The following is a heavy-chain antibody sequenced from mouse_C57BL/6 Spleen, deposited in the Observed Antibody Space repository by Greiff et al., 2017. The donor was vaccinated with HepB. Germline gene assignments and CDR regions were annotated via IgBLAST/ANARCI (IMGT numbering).Heavy chain of an antibody. CDR1: GYTFTSYW. CDR2: IYPSDSET. D-gene: IGHD2-1*01. Sequence: VQLQQPGAELVRPGSSVKLSCKASGYTFTSYWMDWVKQRPGQGLEWIGNIYPSDSETHYNQKFKDKATLTVDKSSSTAYMQLSSLTSEDSAVYYCARRGSYYGNFDYWGQGTTLTVSS. J-gene: IGHJ2*01. V-gene: IGHV1-61*01. CDR3: ARRGSYYGNFDY.